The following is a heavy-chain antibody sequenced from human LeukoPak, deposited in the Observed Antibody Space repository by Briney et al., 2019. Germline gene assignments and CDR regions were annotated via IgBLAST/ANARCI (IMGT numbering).Heavy chain of an antibody. V-gene: IGHV3-23*01. J-gene: IGHJ4*02. CDR1: GFIFSNYA. D-gene: IGHD2-8*02. CDR3: AKGLLDPNLVLDY. Sequence: GGSLRLSCAASGFIFSNYAMTWVRQAPGKGLEWVSSFTATGGRTYYADSVKGRFTISRDNSKNTLYLQLNSLRAEDTAVYFRAKGLLDPNLVLDYWGQGTLVTVSS. CDR2: FTATGGRT.